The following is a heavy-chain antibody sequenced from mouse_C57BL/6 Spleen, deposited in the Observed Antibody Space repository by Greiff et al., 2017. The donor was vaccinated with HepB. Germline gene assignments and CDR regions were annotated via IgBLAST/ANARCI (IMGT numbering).Heavy chain of an antibody. D-gene: IGHD1-1*01. CDR2: ISYDGSN. CDR3: ARGGSTGYFDV. CDR1: GYSITSGYY. V-gene: IGHV3-6*01. Sequence: EVHLVESGPGLVKPSQSLSLTCSVTGYSITSGYYWNWIRQFPGNKLEWMGYISYDGSNNYNPSLKNRISITRDTSKNQFFLKLNSVTTEDTATYYCARGGSTGYFDVWGTGTTVTVSS. J-gene: IGHJ1*03.